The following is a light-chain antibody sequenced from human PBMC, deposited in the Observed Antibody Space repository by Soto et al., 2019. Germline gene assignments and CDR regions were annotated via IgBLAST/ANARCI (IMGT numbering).Light chain of an antibody. Sequence: QSALTQPASVSGSPGQSITISCTGTSSNVGNYNLVSWYQQHPGKAPNLMIYEANKRPSGVSNRFSGSKSGNTASLTISGLQPEDEADYYCCSYAAGSTLVFGGGTQLTVL. J-gene: IGLJ2*01. CDR1: SSNVGNYNL. CDR3: CSYAAGSTLV. V-gene: IGLV2-23*01. CDR2: EAN.